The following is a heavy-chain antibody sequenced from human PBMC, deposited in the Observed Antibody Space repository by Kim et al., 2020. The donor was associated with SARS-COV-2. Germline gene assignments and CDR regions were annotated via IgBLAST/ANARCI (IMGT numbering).Heavy chain of an antibody. V-gene: IGHV4-31*02. D-gene: IGHD3-10*01. J-gene: IGHJ4*02. Sequence: PSLKSRVTISVDTSKNQFSLKLSSVTAADTAVYYCARGPVVWFGELPLDYWGQGTLVTVSS. CDR3: ARGPVVWFGELPLDY.